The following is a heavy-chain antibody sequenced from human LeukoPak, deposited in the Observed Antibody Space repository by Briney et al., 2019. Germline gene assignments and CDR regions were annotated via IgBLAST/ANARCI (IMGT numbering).Heavy chain of an antibody. CDR1: GGSISGRY. D-gene: IGHD3-22*01. J-gene: IGHJ5*02. V-gene: IGHV4-59*11. Sequence: SEPLSLPCSVSGGSISGRYGSWIRRPPGKGLEWIGSVHNSGRTNYNPSLKSRVTISVDTSNNQFSLRLSSVTAADTAVYYCARDWGWPSGYPYPWGQGTLVTVSS. CDR3: ARDWGWPSGYPYP. CDR2: VHNSGRT.